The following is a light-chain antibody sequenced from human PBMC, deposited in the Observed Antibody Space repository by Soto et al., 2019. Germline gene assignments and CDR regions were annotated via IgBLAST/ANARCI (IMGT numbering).Light chain of an antibody. V-gene: IGKV3-11*01. Sequence: PGQRATLSCRASVMISTYVAWYQQKPGQAPRLLIYDASNRATGVPARFSGSGSGTDFTLTISALEPEDFAVYYCQERSHWTFGRGTKVEI. CDR2: DAS. CDR3: QERSHWT. CDR1: VMISTY. J-gene: IGKJ1*01.